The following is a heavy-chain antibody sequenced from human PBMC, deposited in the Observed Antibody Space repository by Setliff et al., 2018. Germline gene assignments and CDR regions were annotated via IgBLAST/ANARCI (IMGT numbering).Heavy chain of an antibody. Sequence: PWETLSLTCTVSGGSVSSTSYYWGWIRQPPGKGLEWIGTIYYTGATYYSPSLKSRVTISVDTSKNQFSLRLTSVTAADTAIYYCASRTTGPGGWFDYWGQGALVTVSS. CDR3: ASRTTGPGGWFDY. J-gene: IGHJ5*01. V-gene: IGHV4-39*01. CDR2: IYYTGAT. CDR1: GGSVSSTSYY. D-gene: IGHD1-1*01.